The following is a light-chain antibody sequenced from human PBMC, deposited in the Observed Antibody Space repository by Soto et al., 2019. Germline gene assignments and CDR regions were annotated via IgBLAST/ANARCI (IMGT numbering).Light chain of an antibody. V-gene: IGLV2-23*02. CDR1: SSDVGNYNL. CDR3: CSYAGSSTPLI. J-gene: IGLJ1*01. CDR2: EVS. Sequence: QSVLTQPASVSGPPGQSITISCTGTSSDVGNYNLVSWYQQHPGKAPKLMIYEVSKRPSGVSNRFSGSKSGNTASLTISGLQAEDESDYYCCSYAGSSTPLIFGTGTKVTVL.